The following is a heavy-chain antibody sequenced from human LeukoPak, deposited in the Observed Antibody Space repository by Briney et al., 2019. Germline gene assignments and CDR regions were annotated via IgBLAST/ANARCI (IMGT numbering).Heavy chain of an antibody. Sequence: GTSLRLSCVTSGLTFTNHGFHWLRQAAGKGLEWVAFVRNDGFDTYHSNSVKGRFSISRDDSKNTVYLQMNSLRAEDTALYYCARVVGATRFFDYWGQGTLVTVSS. CDR3: ARVVGATRFFDY. D-gene: IGHD1-26*01. J-gene: IGHJ4*02. CDR2: VRNDGFDT. CDR1: GLTFTNHG. V-gene: IGHV3-33*01.